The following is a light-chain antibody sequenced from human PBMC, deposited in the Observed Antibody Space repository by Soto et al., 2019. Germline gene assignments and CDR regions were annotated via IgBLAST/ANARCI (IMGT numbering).Light chain of an antibody. J-gene: IGKJ1*01. Sequence: EIVLTECRATLALSPRGRATLSSRASQSVSRYLAWYQQKPGQAPKLLIYHASSRATGIPARFSGSGSGTDFTLTISSLEPEDFAIYYCQHHSNWLWTFGQGTKVDI. CDR2: HAS. CDR1: QSVSRY. CDR3: QHHSNWLWT. V-gene: IGKV3-11*01.